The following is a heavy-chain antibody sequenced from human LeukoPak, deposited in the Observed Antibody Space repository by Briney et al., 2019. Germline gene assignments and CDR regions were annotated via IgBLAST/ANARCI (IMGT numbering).Heavy chain of an antibody. J-gene: IGHJ3*02. V-gene: IGHV3-7*01. CDR2: IKQDGSEK. CDR1: GFTFSSYW. D-gene: IGHD3-22*01. CDR3: ARDADYYDSSGYYYSDAFDI. Sequence: PGGSLRLSCAASGFTFSSYWMSWVRQAPGKGLEWVANIKQDGSEKYYVDSVKGQFTISRDNAKNSLYLQMNSLRAEDTAVYYCARDADYYDSSGYYYSDAFDIWGQGTMVTVSS.